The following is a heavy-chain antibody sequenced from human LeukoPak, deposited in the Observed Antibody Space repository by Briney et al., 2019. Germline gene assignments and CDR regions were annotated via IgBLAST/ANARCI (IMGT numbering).Heavy chain of an antibody. CDR3: ASDIQSTNYYDILTGYYGSGY. D-gene: IGHD3-9*01. CDR2: IGGSGTFT. CDR1: GFTFSSYG. J-gene: IGHJ4*02. Sequence: PGGSLRLSCAASGFTFSSYGMSWVRQAPGKVLEWVSSIGGSGTFTYYADSVKGRFTISRDNSKNTLYLQMNSLRAEDTAVYYCASDIQSTNYYDILTGYYGSGYWGQGTLVTVSS. V-gene: IGHV3-23*01.